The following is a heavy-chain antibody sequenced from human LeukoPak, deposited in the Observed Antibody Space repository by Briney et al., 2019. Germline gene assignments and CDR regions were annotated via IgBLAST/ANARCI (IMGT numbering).Heavy chain of an antibody. CDR2: LNPNSGDT. Sequence: ASVKVSCKASGYTFTDFYFHWVRQAPGQGLEWMGWLNPNSGDTLYAQKCQGRVTMTRDTSISTAYMELSRLRSDDTAVYYCARQFAISFGGLLRKPFDPWGQGTLVTVSS. J-gene: IGHJ5*02. D-gene: IGHD3-10*01. V-gene: IGHV1-2*02. CDR3: ARQFAISFGGLLRKPFDP. CDR1: GYTFTDFY.